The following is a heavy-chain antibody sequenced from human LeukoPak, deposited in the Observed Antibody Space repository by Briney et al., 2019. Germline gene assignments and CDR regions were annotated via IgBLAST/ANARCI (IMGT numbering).Heavy chain of an antibody. CDR1: GFTFSNYG. J-gene: IGHJ6*03. V-gene: IGHV3-33*06. Sequence: GGFLRLSCAASGFTFSNYGMHWVRQAPGRGLECVAVIWYDGKHQYYADSVKGRFNISRDNPKNMLYLQMNSLRVEDTAVYYCAKGPTQVLRFLRDGKTYYMDVWGKGTSVLVSS. CDR2: IWYDGKHQ. CDR3: AKGPTQVLRFLRDGKTYYMDV. D-gene: IGHD3-3*01.